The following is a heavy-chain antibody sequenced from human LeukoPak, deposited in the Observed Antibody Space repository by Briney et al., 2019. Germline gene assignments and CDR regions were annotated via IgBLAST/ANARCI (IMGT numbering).Heavy chain of an antibody. CDR3: ARHKDAAMVTTFDF. V-gene: IGHV4-59*08. J-gene: IGHJ4*02. CDR1: GGSISNYY. D-gene: IGHD5-18*01. CDR2: IYYSGSA. Sequence: SETLSLTCTVSGGSISNYYLSWIRQPPGKGLQWIGYIYYSGSANYNPSLKSRVTMSVDTSKNQFSLRLSSVTAADTAVYSCARHKDAAMVTTFDFWGQGTLVTVSS.